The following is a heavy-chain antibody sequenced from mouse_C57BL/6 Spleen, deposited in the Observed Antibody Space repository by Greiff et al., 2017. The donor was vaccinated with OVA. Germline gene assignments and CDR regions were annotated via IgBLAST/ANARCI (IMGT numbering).Heavy chain of an antibody. CDR3: AYGSSPYYAMDY. CDR1: GYTFTSYW. J-gene: IGHJ4*01. Sequence: QVQLQQSGAELVKPGASVKMSCKASGYTFTSYWITWVKQRPGQGLEWIGDIYPGSGSTNYNEKFKSKATLTVDTSSSTAYMQLSSLTSEDSAVYYCAYGSSPYYAMDYWGQGTSVTVSS. V-gene: IGHV1-55*01. D-gene: IGHD1-1*01. CDR2: IYPGSGST.